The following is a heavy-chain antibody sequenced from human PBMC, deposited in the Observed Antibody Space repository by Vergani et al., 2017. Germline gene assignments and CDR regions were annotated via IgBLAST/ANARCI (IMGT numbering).Heavy chain of an antibody. Sequence: QVQLVESGGGLVKPGASVKVSCKASGYTFTGYYMHWVRQAPGQGLEWMGWINPNSGGTNYAQKFQGRVTMTRDTSISTAYMELSRLRSDDTAVYYCARGRFLEWLSYGMDVWGQGTTVTVSS. CDR1: GYTFTGYY. CDR3: ARGRFLEWLSYGMDV. V-gene: IGHV1-2*02. D-gene: IGHD3-3*01. J-gene: IGHJ6*02. CDR2: INPNSGGT.